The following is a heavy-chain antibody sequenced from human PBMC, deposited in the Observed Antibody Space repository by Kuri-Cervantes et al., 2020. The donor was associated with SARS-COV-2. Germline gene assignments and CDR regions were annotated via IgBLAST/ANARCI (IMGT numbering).Heavy chain of an antibody. CDR2: ISSSSSTI. Sequence: GESLKISCAASGFTFSSYSMNWVRQAPGKGLEWVSYISSSSSTIYYADSVKGRFTISRDNAKNSLYLQMNSLRAEDTAVYYCARVPGYDFWSGYNRFGYYGMDVWGQGTTVTVSS. V-gene: IGHV3-48*01. D-gene: IGHD3-3*01. CDR3: ARVPGYDFWSGYNRFGYYGMDV. J-gene: IGHJ6*02. CDR1: GFTFSSYS.